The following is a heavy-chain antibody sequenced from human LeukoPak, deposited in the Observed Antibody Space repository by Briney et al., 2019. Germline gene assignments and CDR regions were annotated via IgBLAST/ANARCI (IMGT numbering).Heavy chain of an antibody. D-gene: IGHD1-26*01. CDR3: ARVGATHYYYYMDV. J-gene: IGHJ6*03. CDR1: GFTFSSYW. CDR2: IKQDGSEK. Sequence: GGSLRLSCAASGFTFSSYWMSWVRQAPGKGLEWVANIKQDGSEKYYVDSVKGRFTISRDNAKNSLYLQMNSLKTEATAVYYCARVGATHYYYYMDVWGKGTTVTVSS. V-gene: IGHV3-7*04.